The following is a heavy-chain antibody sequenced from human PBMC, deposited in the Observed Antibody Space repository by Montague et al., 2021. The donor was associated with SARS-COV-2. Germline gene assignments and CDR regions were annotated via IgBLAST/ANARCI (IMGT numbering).Heavy chain of an antibody. V-gene: IGHV4-39*01. CDR2: IFYSGST. Sequence: SETLSLTCTVSGGSISSSSYYWGWIRQPPGKGLEWIGSIFYSGSTDYNPSLKSRVTISVDTSKNQSSLKLSSVTAADTAVYYCASMVRAQVYYFDYWGQGTLVTVSS. J-gene: IGHJ4*02. CDR3: ASMVRAQVYYFDY. CDR1: GGSISSSSYY. D-gene: IGHD3-10*01.